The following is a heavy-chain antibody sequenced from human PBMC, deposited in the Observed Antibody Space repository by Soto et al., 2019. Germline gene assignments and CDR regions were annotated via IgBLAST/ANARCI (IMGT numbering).Heavy chain of an antibody. D-gene: IGHD6-6*01. CDR2: ISWNSGSI. CDR1: GFTFDDYA. J-gene: IGHJ3*02. CDR3: AKVSAARWGGGAFDI. V-gene: IGHV3-9*01. Sequence: EVQLVESGGGLVQPGRSLRLSCAASGFTFDDYAMHWVRQAPGKGLEWVSGISWNSGSIGYADSVKGRFTISRDNAKNSLYLQMNSLSAEDTALYYCAKVSAARWGGGAFDIWGQGTMVTVSS.